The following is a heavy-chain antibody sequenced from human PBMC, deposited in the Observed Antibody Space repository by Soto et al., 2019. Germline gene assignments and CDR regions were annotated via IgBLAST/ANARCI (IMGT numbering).Heavy chain of an antibody. Sequence: VQLMESGGGVVQSGGSLRLSCAAPGFKFNIHALHWIRQAPGEGLEWVAVMSPGGNRQYYADSVKGRFTISRDTSKSALYLQMTSLRPEDTAVYYCASGAAFYYDTSRYWGQGTLVTVSS. J-gene: IGHJ4*02. V-gene: IGHV3-30-3*01. D-gene: IGHD3-22*01. CDR1: GFKFNIHA. CDR3: ASGAAFYYDTSRY. CDR2: MSPGGNRQ.